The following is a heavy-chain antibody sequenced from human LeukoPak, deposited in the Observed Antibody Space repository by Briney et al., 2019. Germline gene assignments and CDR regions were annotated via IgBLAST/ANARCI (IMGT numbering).Heavy chain of an antibody. J-gene: IGHJ4*02. D-gene: IGHD1-26*01. V-gene: IGHV3-74*01. CDR1: GFTFSNFW. CDR2: IYGDGSFT. Sequence: GGSLRLSCAASGFTFSNFWMHWVRQAPGKGLVWVALIYGDGSFTRYADSVKGRVSISRDNSKNTLYLQMNSLRAEDTAVYYCAKDRNSEGGAAKNYWGQGTLVTVSS. CDR3: AKDRNSEGGAAKNY.